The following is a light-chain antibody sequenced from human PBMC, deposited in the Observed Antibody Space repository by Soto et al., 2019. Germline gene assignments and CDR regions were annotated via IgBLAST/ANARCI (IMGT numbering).Light chain of an antibody. Sequence: QSVLTQPASVSGSPGQSITISCTGTSSDVGGYNYVSWYQQHPGKAPKLMIYEVSYWPSGVSDRFSGSKSGNTASLTISGLQAEDEADYYCSSYTTSSTLVVFGGGTKVTVL. CDR3: SSYTTSSTLVV. J-gene: IGLJ3*02. CDR2: EVS. V-gene: IGLV2-14*01. CDR1: SSDVGGYNY.